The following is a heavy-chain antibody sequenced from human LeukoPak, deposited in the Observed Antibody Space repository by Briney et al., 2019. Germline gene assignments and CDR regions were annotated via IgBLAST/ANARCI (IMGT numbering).Heavy chain of an antibody. Sequence: GASLKISCKGSGYSFTSYWIGWVRQTPGKGPEWMGIIYPGDSDTRYSPSFQGQVTISADKSISTAYLQWSSLTASDTAMYYCARLLRDYFDYWGQGTLVTVSS. CDR2: IYPGDSDT. CDR1: GYSFTSYW. D-gene: IGHD2-15*01. J-gene: IGHJ4*02. V-gene: IGHV5-51*01. CDR3: ARLLRDYFDY.